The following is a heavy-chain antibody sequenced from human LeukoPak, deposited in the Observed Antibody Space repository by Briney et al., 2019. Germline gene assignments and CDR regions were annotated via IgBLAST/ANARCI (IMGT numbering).Heavy chain of an antibody. CDR1: GFTFSSYA. D-gene: IGHD6-13*01. V-gene: IGHV3-30-3*01. J-gene: IGHJ3*02. CDR3: AREAAGDYDAFDI. CDR2: ISYDGSNK. Sequence: GGSLRLSCAASGFTFSSYAMHWVRQAPGKGLEWVAVISYDGSNKYYADSVKGRFTISRDNSKNTLYLQMNSLRAEDTAVYYCAREAAGDYDAFDIWGQGTMVTVSS.